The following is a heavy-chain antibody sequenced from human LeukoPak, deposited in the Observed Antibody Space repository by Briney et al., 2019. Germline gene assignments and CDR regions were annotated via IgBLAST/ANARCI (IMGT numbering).Heavy chain of an antibody. J-gene: IGHJ4*02. Sequence: SETLSLTCTVSGGSFTRNYWNWIRQPPGKGLEWVGYIYNSGTTNYNPSLKSRATISADTSKRQVSLRLSSVTAADTAVYYCAGGGYCDISSCSAPLFDWWGQGTPVTVSS. CDR2: IYNSGTT. V-gene: IGHV4-59*01. CDR1: GGSFTRNY. CDR3: AGGGYCDISSCSAPLFDW. D-gene: IGHD2-15*01.